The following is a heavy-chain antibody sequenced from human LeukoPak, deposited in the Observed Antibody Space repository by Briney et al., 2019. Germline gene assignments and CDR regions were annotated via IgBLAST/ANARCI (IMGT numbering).Heavy chain of an antibody. V-gene: IGHV3-9*01. Sequence: GGSLRLSCAASGFTFDDYAMHWARQAPGKGLEWVSGISWNSGSIGYADSVKGRFTISRDNAKNSLYLQMNSLRAEDTALYYCARVDYGSGSYYFDYWGQGTLVTVSS. D-gene: IGHD3-10*01. CDR1: GFTFDDYA. CDR2: ISWNSGSI. J-gene: IGHJ4*02. CDR3: ARVDYGSGSYYFDY.